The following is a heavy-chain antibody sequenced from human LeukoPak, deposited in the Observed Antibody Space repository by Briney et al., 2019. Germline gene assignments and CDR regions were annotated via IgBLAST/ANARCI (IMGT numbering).Heavy chain of an antibody. CDR1: GFTFSSYG. D-gene: IGHD3-16*01. Sequence: GGSLRLSCAASGFTFSSYGMHWVRRGPGKGLVWVSRINSDGSTTNYADSVKGRFTISRDNAKNTLYLQMNSLRAEDTAVYYCVRVDGGYWGQGTLVTVSS. CDR3: VRVDGGY. J-gene: IGHJ4*02. V-gene: IGHV3-74*01. CDR2: INSDGSTT.